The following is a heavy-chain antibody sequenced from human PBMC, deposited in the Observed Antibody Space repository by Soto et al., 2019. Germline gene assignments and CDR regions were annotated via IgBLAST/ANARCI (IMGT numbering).Heavy chain of an antibody. CDR2: INSDGSST. J-gene: IGHJ6*02. D-gene: IGHD3-22*01. CDR1: GFTFSSYW. CDR3: ASGYYDSSGYYYYYGMDV. Sequence: GGSLRLSCAASGFTFSSYWMHWVRQAPGKGLVWVSRINSDGSSTSYADSVKGRFTISRDNAKNTLYLQMNSLRAEDTAVYYCASGYYDSSGYYYYYGMDVWGQGTTVTVSS. V-gene: IGHV3-74*01.